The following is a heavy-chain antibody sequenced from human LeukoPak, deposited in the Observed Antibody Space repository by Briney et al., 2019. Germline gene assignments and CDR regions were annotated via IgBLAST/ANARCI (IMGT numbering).Heavy chain of an antibody. CDR1: GGSISSYY. Sequence: SETLSLTCAVSGGSISSYYWSWIPQPAGKGLEWIGRIYTSGSTNYNPSLKSRVTMSVDTSKNLFSLKLSSVTAADTAVYYCARAYDSSGYYYFDYWGQGTLVTVSS. V-gene: IGHV4-4*07. J-gene: IGHJ4*02. D-gene: IGHD3-22*01. CDR3: ARAYDSSGYYYFDY. CDR2: IYTSGST.